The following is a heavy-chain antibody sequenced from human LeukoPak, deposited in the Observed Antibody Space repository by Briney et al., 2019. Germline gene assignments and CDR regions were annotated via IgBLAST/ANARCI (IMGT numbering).Heavy chain of an antibody. D-gene: IGHD3-10*01. Sequence: PSETLSLTCTVSGGSVSSGSYYWSWIRQPPGKRLEWIGYISYTGTTNYNPSLRSRVTISVDMSKNQIFLKLNSVTAADTAVYHCASPSGGRYRDDALDIWGQGTMVTV. CDR3: ASPSGGRYRDDALDI. V-gene: IGHV4-61*01. J-gene: IGHJ3*02. CDR2: ISYTGTT. CDR1: GGSVSSGSYY.